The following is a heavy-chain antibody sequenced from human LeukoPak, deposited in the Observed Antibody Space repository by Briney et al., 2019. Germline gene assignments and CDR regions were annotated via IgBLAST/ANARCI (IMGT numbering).Heavy chain of an antibody. CDR2: INHSGST. J-gene: IGHJ4*02. Sequence: SETLSLTCAVYGGSFSGYYWSWIRQPPGKGLEWIGEINHSGSTNYNPSLKSRVTISVDTSKNQFSLKLSSVTAADTAVYYCARRHADYWGQGTLVTVSS. CDR3: ARRHADY. CDR1: GGSFSGYY. V-gene: IGHV4-34*01.